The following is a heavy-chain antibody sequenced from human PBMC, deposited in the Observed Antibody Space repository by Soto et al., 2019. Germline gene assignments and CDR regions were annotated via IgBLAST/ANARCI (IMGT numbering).Heavy chain of an antibody. CDR3: VRHVHRTTYDF. D-gene: IGHD1-7*01. CDR1: GDFLSSHY. Sequence: SETLSLTCTVSGDFLSSHYWSWIRQPPAKGLEWIGYISYSGSTTYDASLKTRVTMSVDASKSQLSLKLNSVTVADTAVYYCVRHVHRTTYDFSGQGTQVTVSS. V-gene: IGHV4-59*08. CDR2: ISYSGST. J-gene: IGHJ4*02.